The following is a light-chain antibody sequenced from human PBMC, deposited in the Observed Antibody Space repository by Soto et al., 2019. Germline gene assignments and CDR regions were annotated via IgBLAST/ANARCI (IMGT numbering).Light chain of an antibody. V-gene: IGKV3-11*01. Sequence: EIVFTHSPSTLSLSPVDRATLSFMASQSVSSYLAWYQQKPGQAPRLLLYDASNRATGIPARFSGSGSGTDFTLTISSLEPEDFAVYYCQKRINWPMNFGQGTRLEIK. J-gene: IGKJ5*01. CDR1: QSVSSY. CDR3: QKRINWPMN. CDR2: DAS.